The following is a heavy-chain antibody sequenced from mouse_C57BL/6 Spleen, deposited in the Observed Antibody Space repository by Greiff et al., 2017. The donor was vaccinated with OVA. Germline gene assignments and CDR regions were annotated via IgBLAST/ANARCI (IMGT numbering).Heavy chain of an antibody. Sequence: VQLKQSGPELVKPGASVKMSCKASGYTFTDYNMHWVKQSHGKSLEWIGYINPNNGGTSYNQKFKGKATLTVNKSSSTAYMELRSLTSEDSAVYYCAGDRDSSGFFAYWGQGTLVTVSA. V-gene: IGHV1-22*01. CDR2: INPNNGGT. J-gene: IGHJ3*01. CDR1: GYTFTDYN. D-gene: IGHD3-2*02. CDR3: AGDRDSSGFFAY.